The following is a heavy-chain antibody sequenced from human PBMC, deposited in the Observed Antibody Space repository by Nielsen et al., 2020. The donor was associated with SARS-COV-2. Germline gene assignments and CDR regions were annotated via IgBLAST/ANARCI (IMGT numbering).Heavy chain of an antibody. Sequence: GGSLRLSCAASGFTFSSYGMHWVRQAPGKGLEWVAVIWYDGSNKYYADSVKGRFTISRDNSKKTLYLQMNSLRAEDTAVYYCAKSGGESIAVAGGLDYWGQGTLVTVSS. J-gene: IGHJ4*02. CDR3: AKSGGESIAVAGGLDY. D-gene: IGHD6-19*01. CDR1: GFTFSSYG. V-gene: IGHV3-30*02. CDR2: IWYDGSNK.